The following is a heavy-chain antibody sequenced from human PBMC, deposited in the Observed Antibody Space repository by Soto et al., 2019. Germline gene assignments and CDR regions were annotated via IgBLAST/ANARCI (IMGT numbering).Heavy chain of an antibody. CDR3: TTASLKYYHDSSGFYYDFDY. Sequence: EVQLVESGGGLVKPGGSLRLSCAASGFTFSRAWMSWVRQAPGEGLEWVGRIKSKTDGGTTDYAAPVKGRISISRDDSKNTLYLQMNSLKTEDTAVYYCTTASLKYYHDSSGFYYDFDYWGQGTLVTVSS. V-gene: IGHV3-15*01. CDR2: IKSKTDGGTT. CDR1: GFTFSRAW. J-gene: IGHJ4*02. D-gene: IGHD3-22*01.